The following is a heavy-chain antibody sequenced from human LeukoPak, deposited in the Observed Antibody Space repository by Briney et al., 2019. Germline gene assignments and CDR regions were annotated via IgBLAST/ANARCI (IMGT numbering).Heavy chain of an antibody. CDR1: GGTFSSYA. CDR3: ARVTGRLGELSPVDY. V-gene: IGHV1-69*10. J-gene: IGHJ4*02. D-gene: IGHD3-16*02. Sequence: SVKVSCKASGGTFSSYALSWMRQAPGQGLEWMGRVIPMFDVTDYAQKFQGRVTITRDTSASTAYMELSSLRSEDTAVYYCARVTGRLGELSPVDYWGQGTLVTVSS. CDR2: VIPMFDVT.